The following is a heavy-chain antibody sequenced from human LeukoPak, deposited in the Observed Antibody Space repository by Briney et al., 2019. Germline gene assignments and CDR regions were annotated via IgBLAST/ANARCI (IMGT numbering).Heavy chain of an antibody. CDR2: INHSGST. V-gene: IGHV4-34*01. Sequence: SETLSLTCAVYGGSFSGYYWSWIRQPPGKGLEWIGEINHSGSTNYNPSLKSRVTISVDTSKNQFSLKLSSVTAADTAVYYCAKGVHHDSSDFDYWGQGTLVTVSS. CDR1: GGSFSGYY. CDR3: AKGVHHDSSDFDY. J-gene: IGHJ4*02. D-gene: IGHD3-22*01.